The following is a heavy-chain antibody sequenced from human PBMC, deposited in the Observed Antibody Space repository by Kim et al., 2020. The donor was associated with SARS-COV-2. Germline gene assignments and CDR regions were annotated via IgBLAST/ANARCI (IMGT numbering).Heavy chain of an antibody. V-gene: IGHV1-3*01. Sequence: ASVKVSCKASGYTFTSYAMHWVRQAPGQRLEWMGWINAGNGNTKYSQKFQGRVTITRDTSASTAYMELSSLRSEDTAVYYCARDRIAARGYYYYYGMDVWGQGTTVTVSS. D-gene: IGHD6-6*01. CDR3: ARDRIAARGYYYYYGMDV. J-gene: IGHJ6*02. CDR1: GYTFTSYA. CDR2: INAGNGNT.